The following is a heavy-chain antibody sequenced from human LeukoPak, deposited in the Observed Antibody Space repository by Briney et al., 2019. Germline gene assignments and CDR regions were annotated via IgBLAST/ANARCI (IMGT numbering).Heavy chain of an antibody. V-gene: IGHV3-30*04. J-gene: IGHJ4*02. CDR3: AKGRREMATIDY. CDR2: ISYDGSNK. CDR1: GFTFSSYA. D-gene: IGHD5-24*01. Sequence: GGSLRLSCAASGFTFSSYAMHWVRQVPGKGLEWVAVISYDGSNKYYADSVKGRFTISRDNSKNTLYLQMNSLRAEDTAVYYCAKGRREMATIDYWGQGTLVTVSS.